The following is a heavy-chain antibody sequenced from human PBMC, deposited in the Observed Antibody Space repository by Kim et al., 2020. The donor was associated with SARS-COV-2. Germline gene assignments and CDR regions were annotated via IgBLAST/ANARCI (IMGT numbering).Heavy chain of an antibody. Sequence: YVDSRKGRFTLSRDNAQKSVYLHMTNLKTEDTAIYYCARGDVEATMGGAYWGQGTLVTVSA. D-gene: IGHD5-12*01. J-gene: IGHJ4*02. CDR3: ARGDVEATMGGAY. V-gene: IGHV3-7*04.